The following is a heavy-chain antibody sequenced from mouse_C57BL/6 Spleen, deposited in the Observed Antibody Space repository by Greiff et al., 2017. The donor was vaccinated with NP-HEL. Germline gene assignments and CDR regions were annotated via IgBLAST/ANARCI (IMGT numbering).Heavy chain of an antibody. J-gene: IGHJ2*01. Sequence: EVKLVESGGGLVQPGGSLKLSCAASGFTFSDYGMAWVRQAPRKGPEWVAFISNLAYSIYYADTVTGRFTISRENAKNTLYLEMSSLRSEDTAMYYCARHTAQANYFDYWGQGTTLTVSS. D-gene: IGHD3-2*02. CDR1: GFTFSDYG. CDR3: ARHTAQANYFDY. V-gene: IGHV5-15*01. CDR2: ISNLAYSI.